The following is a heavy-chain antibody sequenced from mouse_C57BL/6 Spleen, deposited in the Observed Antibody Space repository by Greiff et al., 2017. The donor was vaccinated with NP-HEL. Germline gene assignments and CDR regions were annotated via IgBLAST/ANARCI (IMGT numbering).Heavy chain of an antibody. Sequence: VQLQQSGAELVRPGASVTLSCKASGYTFTDYEMHWVKRTPVHGLEWIGAIDPETGGTAYNQKFKGKAILTADKSSSTAYMELRSLTSEDSAVYYCTSGNYGYFDVWGTGTTVTVSS. J-gene: IGHJ1*03. V-gene: IGHV1-15*01. CDR3: TSGNYGYFDV. CDR2: IDPETGGT. CDR1: GYTFTDYE. D-gene: IGHD2-1*01.